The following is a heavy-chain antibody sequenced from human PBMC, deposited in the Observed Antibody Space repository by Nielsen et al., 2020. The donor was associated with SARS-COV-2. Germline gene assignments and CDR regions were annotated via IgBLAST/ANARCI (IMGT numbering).Heavy chain of an antibody. J-gene: IGHJ4*02. CDR3: ARDDGSYYPVYYFDY. CDR1: GFTLSSYS. V-gene: IGHV3-48*02. CDR2: ISSSSSTI. D-gene: IGHD1-26*01. Sequence: GGSLRLSCAASGFTLSSYSMNWVRQAPGKGLEWVSYISSSSSTIYYADSVKGRFTISRDNAKNSLYLQMNSLRDEDTAVYYCARDDGSYYPVYYFDYWGQGTLVTVSS.